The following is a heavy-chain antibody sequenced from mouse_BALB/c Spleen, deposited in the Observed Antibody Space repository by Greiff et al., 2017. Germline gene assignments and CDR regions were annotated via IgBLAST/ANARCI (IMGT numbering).Heavy chain of an antibody. D-gene: IGHD2-14*01. CDR1: GYTFTSYW. V-gene: IGHV1-7*01. J-gene: IGHJ3*01. CDR3: ARFDRYERGCAY. CDR2: INPSTGYT. Sequence: VQLQQSGAELAKPGASVKMSCKASGYTFTSYWMHWVKQRPGQGLEWIGYINPSTGYTEYNQKFKDKATLTADKSSSTAYMQLSSLTSEDSAVYYCARFDRYERGCAYWGQGTLVTVSA.